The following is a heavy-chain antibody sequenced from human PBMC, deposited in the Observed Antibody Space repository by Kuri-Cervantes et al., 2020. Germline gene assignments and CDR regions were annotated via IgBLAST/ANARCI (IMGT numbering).Heavy chain of an antibody. D-gene: IGHD6-13*01. J-gene: IGHJ6*02. CDR1: GFTFSDYY. CDR3: AREGAGYSSSWYSSGPRSYYYYYGMDV. V-gene: IGHV3-11*04. Sequence: GESLKISCAASGFTFSDYYMSWIRQAPGKGLEWVSYISSSSSTIYYADSVKGRFTIFRDNAKNSLYLQMNSLRDEDTAVYYCAREGAGYSSSWYSSGPRSYYYYYGMDVWGQGTTVTVSS. CDR2: ISSSSSTI.